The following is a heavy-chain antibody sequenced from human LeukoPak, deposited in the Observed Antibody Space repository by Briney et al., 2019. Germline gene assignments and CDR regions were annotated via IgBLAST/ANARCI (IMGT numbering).Heavy chain of an antibody. J-gene: IGHJ4*02. D-gene: IGHD6-19*01. CDR3: ARDRTPIVVAGTVDY. CDR1: EFTFSSYA. Sequence: GGSLRLSCTASEFTFSSYAMHWVRQAPGKGLEWVALVSYDGGNEYYADSVKGRFTISRDNSKNTLYLQMNGLRPEDTAIYYCARDRTPIVVAGTVDYWGQGTLVTVSS. V-gene: IGHV3-30-3*01. CDR2: VSYDGGNE.